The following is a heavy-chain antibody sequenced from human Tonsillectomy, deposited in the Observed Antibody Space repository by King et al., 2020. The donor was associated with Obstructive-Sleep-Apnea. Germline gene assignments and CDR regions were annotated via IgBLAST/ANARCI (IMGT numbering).Heavy chain of an antibody. Sequence: VQLVESGGGLVQPGGSLRLSCAASGFTFSSYAMSWVRQAPGKGLEWVSAISGSGGSTYYADSVKGRFTISRDNSKNTLYLQMNSLRAEDTAVYYCAKCPDFWSGSPSWFDPWGQGTLVTVSS. CDR3: AKCPDFWSGSPSWFDP. CDR1: GFTFSSYA. V-gene: IGHV3-23*04. J-gene: IGHJ5*02. D-gene: IGHD3-3*01. CDR2: ISGSGGST.